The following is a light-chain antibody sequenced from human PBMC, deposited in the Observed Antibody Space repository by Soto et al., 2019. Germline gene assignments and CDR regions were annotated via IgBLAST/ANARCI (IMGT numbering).Light chain of an antibody. CDR1: QSVSNIY. CDR2: GTS. Sequence: EIVLTQSPGTLSLSPGEGATLSCRASQSVSNIYLAWYQRKPGQAPRLLMYGTSTRATSIPDRFIGSGSGTDFTLTISNLEPEDFAVYYCQQFGRSPRTFGQGTKVEIK. J-gene: IGKJ1*01. V-gene: IGKV3-20*01. CDR3: QQFGRSPRT.